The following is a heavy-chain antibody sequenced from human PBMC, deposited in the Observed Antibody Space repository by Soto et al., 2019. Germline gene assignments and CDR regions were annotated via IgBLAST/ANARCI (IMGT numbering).Heavy chain of an antibody. CDR3: ARDHRWGYEYGDYGDS. Sequence: EVYLVESGGGVVRPGGSLRLSCAASGFGFDEYGMSWVRQGPGKGLEWVSGINRHGESTGYADSVKGRFTISRDNANNSLYLQMNGLRAEDTAFYYCARDHRWGYEYGDYGDSWGQGTLVTVSS. V-gene: IGHV3-20*04. D-gene: IGHD4-17*01. J-gene: IGHJ4*02. CDR1: GFGFDEYG. CDR2: INRHGEST.